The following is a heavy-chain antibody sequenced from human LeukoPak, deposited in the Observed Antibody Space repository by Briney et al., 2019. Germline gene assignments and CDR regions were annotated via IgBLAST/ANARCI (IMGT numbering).Heavy chain of an antibody. J-gene: IGHJ4*02. CDR2: ISGSGGST. D-gene: IGHD5-24*01. CDR1: GFTFSSYA. V-gene: IGHV3-23*01. Sequence: GGSLRLSCAASGFTFSSYAMSWVRQAPGKGLEWVSDISGSGGSTYYADSVKGRLTISRDNSKNTLYLQMNSLRAEDTAVYYCAKRGLSRDGYNYGFDYWGQGTLVTVSS. CDR3: AKRGLSRDGYNYGFDY.